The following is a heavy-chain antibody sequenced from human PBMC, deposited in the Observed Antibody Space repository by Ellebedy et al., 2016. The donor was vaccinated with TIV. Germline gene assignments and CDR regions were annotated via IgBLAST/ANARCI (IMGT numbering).Heavy chain of an antibody. CDR1: GYTFTSYD. V-gene: IGHV1-8*01. D-gene: IGHD3-3*01. CDR2: MNPNSGNT. CDR3: ARGFTIFGVVIMGFDY. J-gene: IGHJ4*02. Sequence: ASVKVSCXASGYTFTSYDINWVRQATGQGLEWMGWMNPNSGNTGYAQKFQGRVTMTRNTSISTAYMELSSLRSEDTAVYYCARGFTIFGVVIMGFDYWGQGTLVTVSS.